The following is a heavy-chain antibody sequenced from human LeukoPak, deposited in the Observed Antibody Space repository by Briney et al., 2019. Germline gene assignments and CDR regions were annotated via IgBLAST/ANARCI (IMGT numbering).Heavy chain of an antibody. V-gene: IGHV4-39*01. J-gene: IGHJ2*01. CDR2: MSYSWNT. Sequence: PSETLSLTCPVSGGSISSSSYYWGWIRQPPGKRLVWIGSMSYSWNTYYNPSLKSRVTISVDTSKNQFSLNVSSVTAADTAVYYCATQNPSFWYFDLWGRGTLVTVSS. CDR1: GGSISSSSYY. D-gene: IGHD1-14*01. CDR3: ATQNPSFWYFDL.